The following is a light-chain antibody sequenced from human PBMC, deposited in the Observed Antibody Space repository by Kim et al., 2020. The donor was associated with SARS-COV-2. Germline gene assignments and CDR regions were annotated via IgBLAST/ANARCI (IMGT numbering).Light chain of an antibody. J-gene: IGLJ1*01. V-gene: IGLV2-11*01. CDR2: DVS. Sequence: QSALTQPRSVSGSPGQSVTISCTGTSSDVGGYNYVSWYQQHPGKAPKLMFYDVSKRPSGVPDRFSGSKSGNTASLTISGLQAEDETDYYCCSYAGSYTLVFGTGTKVTVL. CDR3: CSYAGSYTLV. CDR1: SSDVGGYNY.